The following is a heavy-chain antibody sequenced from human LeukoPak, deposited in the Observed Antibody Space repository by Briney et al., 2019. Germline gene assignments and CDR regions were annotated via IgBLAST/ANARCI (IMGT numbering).Heavy chain of an antibody. J-gene: IGHJ4*02. CDR2: INPNSGGT. CDR1: GYTFTGYY. V-gene: IGHV1-2*02. D-gene: IGHD6-19*01. CDR3: ARDGVAVAVDFDY. Sequence: ASVKVSCKASGYTFTGYYMHWVGQAPGQGLEWMGWINPNSGGTNYAQNFQGRVTMTRDTSISTAYMELSRLRSDDTAVYYCARDGVAVAVDFDYWGQGTLVTVSS.